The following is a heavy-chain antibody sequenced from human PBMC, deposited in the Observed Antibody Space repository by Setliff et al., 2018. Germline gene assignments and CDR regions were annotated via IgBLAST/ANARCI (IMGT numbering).Heavy chain of an antibody. Sequence: PSETLSLTCNVSGVSFSSTTFYRAWIRQSPGKGLEWIGSVSFFGSAYYNPSLQSRGAISLDTSRNQFSLELSSVTAADTAVYYCARDPGVHSGTWCLDSWGQGTQVTVSS. CDR3: ARDPGVHSGTWCLDS. CDR2: VSFFGSA. D-gene: IGHD2-8*01. J-gene: IGHJ4*02. V-gene: IGHV4-39*07. CDR1: GVSFSSTTFY.